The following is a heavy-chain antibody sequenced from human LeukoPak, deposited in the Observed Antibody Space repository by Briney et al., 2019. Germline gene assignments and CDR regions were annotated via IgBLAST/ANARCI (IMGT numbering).Heavy chain of an antibody. CDR1: GFTFSSYA. CDR3: AKFLPTHIVVANYYFDY. J-gene: IGHJ4*02. D-gene: IGHD2-21*01. V-gene: IGHV3-23*01. Sequence: GYLRLSCAASGFTFSSYAMSWDRQAPGKGLEWVSAISGSGRRTDYADSGKGRFTISRDNSKNTLYLQMNSLRAEDTAVYYCAKFLPTHIVVANYYFDYWGQGTLVTVSS. CDR2: ISGSGRRT.